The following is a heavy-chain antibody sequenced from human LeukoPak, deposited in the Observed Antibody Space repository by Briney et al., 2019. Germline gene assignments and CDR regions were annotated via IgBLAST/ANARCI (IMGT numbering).Heavy chain of an antibody. V-gene: IGHV3-48*04. J-gene: IGHJ3*02. CDR2: ISISATTI. CDR1: GFTFSDYN. CDR3: ARGGSSGYNYNAFDI. D-gene: IGHD3-22*01. Sequence: GGSLRLSCAASGFTFSDYNMNWVRQAPGKGLEWVSFISISATTIYYADSVRGRFTISRDNAKSSLYLQMNSLRAEDTAIYYCARGGSSGYNYNAFDIWGQGTMVTVSS.